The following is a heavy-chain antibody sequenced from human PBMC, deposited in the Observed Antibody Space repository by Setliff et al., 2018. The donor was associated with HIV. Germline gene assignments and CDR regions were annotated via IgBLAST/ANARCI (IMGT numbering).Heavy chain of an antibody. CDR2: INHSGST. V-gene: IGHV4-34*01. D-gene: IGHD3-22*01. Sequence: SETLSLTCAVYGGSLSGYYWSWIRQPPGKGLEWFGEINHSGSTNYNPSLKSRVTISVDTSKNQFSLKLSSATAADTAVYYCARTIVREFDPWGQGTLVTVSS. CDR1: GGSLSGYY. J-gene: IGHJ5*02. CDR3: ARTIVREFDP.